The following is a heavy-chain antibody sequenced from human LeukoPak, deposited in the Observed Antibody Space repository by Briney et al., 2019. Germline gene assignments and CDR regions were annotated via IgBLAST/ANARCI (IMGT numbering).Heavy chain of an antibody. CDR3: ARDKGTSYLSSFDY. J-gene: IGHJ4*02. V-gene: IGHV3-30*03. CDR2: ISYDGSNE. D-gene: IGHD6-6*01. CDR1: GLSFLSYS. Sequence: PGGSLRLSCAASGLSFLSYSMNWVRQAPGKGLEWVAIISYDGSNEYYADSVKGRFTISRDNSKNTLYLQMRAADTAVYYCARDKGTSYLSSFDYWGQGTLVTVSS.